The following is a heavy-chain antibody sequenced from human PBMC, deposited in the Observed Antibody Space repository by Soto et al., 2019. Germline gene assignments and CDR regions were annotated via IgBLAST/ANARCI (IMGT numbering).Heavy chain of an antibody. CDR3: ARGVGAVSPYVVDS. V-gene: IGHV1-69*02. Sequence: QVQLVQSGAEVKKPGSSVKVSCKASGGTFSTSTISWVRQAPGQGLEWMGKIIPILDIANYAQKFQGGVTIPADRSTSTAYMELTSLRSADTAMYYSARGVGAVSPYVVDSCGQGALVTVSS. CDR2: IIPILDIA. CDR1: GGTFSTST. J-gene: IGHJ4*02. D-gene: IGHD1-26*01.